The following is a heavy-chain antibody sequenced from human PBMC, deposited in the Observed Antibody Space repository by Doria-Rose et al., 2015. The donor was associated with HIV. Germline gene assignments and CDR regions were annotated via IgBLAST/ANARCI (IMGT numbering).Heavy chain of an antibody. Sequence: SGPVLVKPTETLTLTCTVSGVSLSSPGMGVSWIRQPPGKALEWLANIFSDDERSYKTSLKSRLTISRGTSKSQVVLTMTDMDPVDIATYYCARIKSSRWYHKYYFDSWGQGTLVIVSA. CDR2: IFSDDER. CDR1: GVSLSSPGMG. CDR3: ARIKSSRWYHKYYFDS. D-gene: IGHD6-13*01. J-gene: IGHJ4*02. V-gene: IGHV2-26*01.